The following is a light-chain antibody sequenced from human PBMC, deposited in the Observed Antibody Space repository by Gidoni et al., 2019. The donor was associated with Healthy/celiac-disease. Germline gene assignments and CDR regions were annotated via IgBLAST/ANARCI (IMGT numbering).Light chain of an antibody. CDR1: QGIRND. CDR3: LQDYNYPPT. V-gene: IGKV1-6*01. Sequence: AIQTTQSPSSLSASVGDRVTITCRASQGIRNDLGWYQQKPGKAPKLLIYAASSLQSAVPSRFSGSGSGTDFTLTISSLQPEDFATYYCLQDYNYPPTFGQXTKVEIK. CDR2: AAS. J-gene: IGKJ1*01.